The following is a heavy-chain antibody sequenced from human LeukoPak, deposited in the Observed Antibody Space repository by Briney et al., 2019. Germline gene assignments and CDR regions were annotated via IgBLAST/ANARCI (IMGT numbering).Heavy chain of an antibody. Sequence: MLGESLKISCKGFGYTFTDYWIAWMRQTPGKGLEWMGIIYPVDSDTRYSPSFQGQVTISVDKSISTAYLQWSSLMASDTAMYYCARTSSYPDYYGLDVWGQGTTVTVSS. D-gene: IGHD3-10*01. CDR1: GYTFTDYW. J-gene: IGHJ6*02. V-gene: IGHV5-51*01. CDR3: ARTSSYPDYYGLDV. CDR2: IYPVDSDT.